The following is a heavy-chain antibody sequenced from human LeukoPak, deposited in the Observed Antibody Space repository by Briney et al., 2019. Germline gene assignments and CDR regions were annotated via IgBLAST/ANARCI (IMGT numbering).Heavy chain of an antibody. V-gene: IGHV3-23*01. CDR3: AELGITMIGGV. CDR1: GFSSSSHG. D-gene: IGHD3-10*02. J-gene: IGHJ6*04. CDR2: IIGGAGGT. Sequence: GGSLRLSCAASGFSSSSHGMSWVRQAPGKGLEWVSGIIGGAGGTYYADSVKGRFTISRDNAKNTLYLQMNSLRAEDTAVYYCAELGITMIGGVWGKGTTVTISS.